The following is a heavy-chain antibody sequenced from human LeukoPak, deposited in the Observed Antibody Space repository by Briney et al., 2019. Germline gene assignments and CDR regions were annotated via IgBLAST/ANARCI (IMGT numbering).Heavy chain of an antibody. Sequence: GGSLRLSCAASGFTFSSYGMHWVRQAPGKGLEWVAVIWYDGSKKYYVDSVKGRFAISRDNSKNTLYLQMNSLRAEDTAMYYCAKDRIAVRPGWSDPWGQGTLVTVSS. CDR3: AKDRIAVRPGWSDP. CDR1: GFTFSSYG. D-gene: IGHD6-6*01. V-gene: IGHV3-33*06. CDR2: IWYDGSKK. J-gene: IGHJ5*02.